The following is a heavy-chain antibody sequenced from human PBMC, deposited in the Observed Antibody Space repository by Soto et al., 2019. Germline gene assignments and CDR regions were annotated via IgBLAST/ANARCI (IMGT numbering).Heavy chain of an antibody. Sequence: GGSLRLSCAASGFTFSNFAMSWVRQAPGKGLEWVSLISVSGGSTYYADSVKGRFTISRDTSKNTLYLQMNSLRAEDTAVYYCAKDTGYYYYYYYMDVWGKGTTVTVSS. CDR3: AKDTGYYYYYYYMDV. D-gene: IGHD4-17*01. CDR2: ISVSGGST. V-gene: IGHV3-23*01. J-gene: IGHJ6*03. CDR1: GFTFSNFA.